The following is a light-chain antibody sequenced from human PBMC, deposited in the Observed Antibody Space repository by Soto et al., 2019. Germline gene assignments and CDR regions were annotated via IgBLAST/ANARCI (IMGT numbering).Light chain of an antibody. CDR1: QSVGSSY. CDR3: QQFNKWPYT. CDR2: GAS. V-gene: IGKV3-15*01. Sequence: EVVLTQSPATLSLSPGERATLSCRASQSVGSSYLAWYQQKPGQAPRLLIFGASSRATGIPARFSGSGSGTEFTLIINSLQSEDFAIYSCQQFNKWPYTFGQGTKVDIK. J-gene: IGKJ2*01.